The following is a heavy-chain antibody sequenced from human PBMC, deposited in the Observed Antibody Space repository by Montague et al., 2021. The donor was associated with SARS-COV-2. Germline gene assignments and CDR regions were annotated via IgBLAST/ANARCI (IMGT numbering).Heavy chain of an antibody. CDR2: TYYTGST. D-gene: IGHD3-16*01. CDR1: GGSINTTRHS. Sequence: SETLSLTCTVSGGSINTTRHSWAWIRQPPGKGPEWIGSTYYTGSTYYNPSFQSRLNVSIATSKSQFFLRVNSVTAADTATYYCARHMASYWGSYGHFDHWGQGTLVIVSS. V-gene: IGHV4-39*01. CDR3: ARHMASYWGSYGHFDH. J-gene: IGHJ5*02.